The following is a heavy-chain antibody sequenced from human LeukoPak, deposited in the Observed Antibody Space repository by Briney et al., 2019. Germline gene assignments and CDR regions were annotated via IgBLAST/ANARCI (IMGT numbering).Heavy chain of an antibody. D-gene: IGHD6-13*01. Sequence: GSSVKVSCKASGGTFSSYAISWVRQAPGQGLEWMGIINPSGGGTNYAQKFQGRVTMTRDTSTSTVHMELSSLRSEDTAVYYCARRIAAAGTSQFVGYFDYWGQGTLVTVSS. CDR2: INPSGGGT. J-gene: IGHJ4*02. CDR3: ARRIAAAGTSQFVGYFDY. V-gene: IGHV1-46*01. CDR1: GGTFSSYA.